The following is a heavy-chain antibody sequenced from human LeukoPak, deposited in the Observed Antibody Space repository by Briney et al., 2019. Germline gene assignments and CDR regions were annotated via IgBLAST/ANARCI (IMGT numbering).Heavy chain of an antibody. CDR1: GFTFSNYA. V-gene: IGHV3-23*01. CDR2: ISGSGGGT. D-gene: IGHD6-13*01. Sequence: GGSLRLSCAASGFTFSNYAMSWVRQAPGKGLEWVSTISGSGGGTYYADSVNGRFTISRDNSKNTLYLQMNSLRAEDTAVYYCAKARAYSSSWSHYFDYWGQGTLVTVSS. J-gene: IGHJ4*02. CDR3: AKARAYSSSWSHYFDY.